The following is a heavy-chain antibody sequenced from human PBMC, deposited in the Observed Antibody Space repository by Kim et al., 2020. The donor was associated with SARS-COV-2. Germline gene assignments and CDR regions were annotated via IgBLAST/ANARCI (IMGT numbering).Heavy chain of an antibody. V-gene: IGHV3-30*18. CDR3: AKDLVYYDSRPLNWFDP. CDR2: ISYDGSNK. J-gene: IGHJ5*02. Sequence: GGSLRLSCAASGFTFSSYGMHWVRQAPGKGLEWVAVISYDGSNKYYADSVKGRFTISRDNSKNTLYLQMNSLRAEDTAVYYCAKDLVYYDSRPLNWFDPWGQGTLVTVSS. D-gene: IGHD3-22*01. CDR1: GFTFSSYG.